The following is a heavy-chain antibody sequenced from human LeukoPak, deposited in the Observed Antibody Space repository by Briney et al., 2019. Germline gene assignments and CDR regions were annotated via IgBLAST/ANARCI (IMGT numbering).Heavy chain of an antibody. D-gene: IGHD3-9*01. V-gene: IGHV5-51*01. J-gene: IGHJ3*02. CDR3: ARPLRYFDWVKSLDAFDI. CDR2: IYPVDSDT. CDR1: GYSFTSYG. Sequence: GESLKISCKGSGYSFTSYGIGWVRQMPGKGLEWMGIIYPVDSDTRYSPSFQGQVTISADKSISTAYLQWSSLKASDTAMYYCARPLRYFDWVKSLDAFDIWGQGTMVTVSS.